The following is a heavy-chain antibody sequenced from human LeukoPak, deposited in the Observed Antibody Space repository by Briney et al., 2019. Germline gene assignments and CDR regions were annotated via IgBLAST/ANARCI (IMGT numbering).Heavy chain of an antibody. J-gene: IGHJ4*02. CDR1: GYSISSGYY. Sequence: SETLSLTCAVSGYSISSGYYWGWIRQAPGKGLEWIGGIYHSGSTHYNPSLKSRVTISVDTPKNQFSLKLSAVTAADTAVYYCARNGTSSYFDYWGQGTLATVSS. CDR3: ARNGTSSYFDY. CDR2: IYHSGST. V-gene: IGHV4-38-2*01. D-gene: IGHD2-2*01.